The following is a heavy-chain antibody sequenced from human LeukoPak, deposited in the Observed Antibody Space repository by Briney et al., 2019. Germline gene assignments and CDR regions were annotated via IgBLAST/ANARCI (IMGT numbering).Heavy chain of an antibody. CDR1: GFTFSSYT. Sequence: GGSLRLSCAASGFTFSSYTMHWIRQAPGKGLEWVSSISGSNSYIFYADSVKGRYTVSRDSAKDSLYLQMNSLRAEDTAVYYCARALTTLTYEGYWGQGTLVTVSS. CDR2: ISGSNSYI. J-gene: IGHJ4*02. CDR3: ARALTTLTYEGY. V-gene: IGHV3-21*01. D-gene: IGHD1-1*01.